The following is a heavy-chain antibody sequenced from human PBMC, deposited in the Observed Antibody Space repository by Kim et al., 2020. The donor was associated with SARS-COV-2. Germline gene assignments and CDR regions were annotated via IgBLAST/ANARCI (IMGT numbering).Heavy chain of an antibody. CDR3: ARYYDGSGNNDAFDM. CDR1: RFTFSNYW. Sequence: GGSLRLSCAASRFTFSNYWMTWVRQAPGKGLEWVANINQDGSEKFYVDSVKGRFTISRDNAEKSLYLQMSSLRAEDTAVYYCARYYDGSGNNDAFDMWG. V-gene: IGHV3-7*03. D-gene: IGHD3-22*01. CDR2: INQDGSEK. J-gene: IGHJ3*02.